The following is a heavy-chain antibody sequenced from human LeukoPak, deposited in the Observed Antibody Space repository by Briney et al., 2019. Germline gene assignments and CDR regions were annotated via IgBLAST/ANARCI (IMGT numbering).Heavy chain of an antibody. D-gene: IGHD2-15*01. CDR3: ARGSGPKDIVVVVAATLPDY. V-gene: IGHV1-46*01. J-gene: IGHJ4*02. CDR1: GYTFTSYY. Sequence: ASVTVSCTASGYTFTSYYMHWVRQAPGQGLEWMGIINPSGGSTSYAQKFQGRVTMTRDTSTSTVYMELSSLRSEDTAVYYCARGSGPKDIVVVVAATLPDYWGQGTLVTVSS. CDR2: INPSGGST.